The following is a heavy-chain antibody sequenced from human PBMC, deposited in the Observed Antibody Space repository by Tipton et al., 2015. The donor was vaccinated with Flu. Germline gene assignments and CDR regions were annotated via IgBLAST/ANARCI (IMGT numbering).Heavy chain of an antibody. CDR1: GFTFSSYG. CDR2: IWYDGSNK. J-gene: IGHJ6*02. D-gene: IGHD1/OR15-1a*01. CDR3: ARDPTYNWNTLGLYYYYGMDV. V-gene: IGHV3-33*01. Sequence: SLRLSCAASGFTFSSYGMHWVRQAPGKGLEWVAVIWYDGSNKYYADSVKGRFTISRDNSKNTLYLQMNSLRAEDTAVYYCARDPTYNWNTLGLYYYYGMDVWGQGTTVTVSS.